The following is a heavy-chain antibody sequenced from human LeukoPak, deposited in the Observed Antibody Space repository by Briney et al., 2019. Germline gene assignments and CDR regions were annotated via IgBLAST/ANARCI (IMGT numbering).Heavy chain of an antibody. CDR1: GYNFNSYG. D-gene: IGHD5-18*01. Sequence: GASVKVSCKASGYNFNSYGIGWVRQAPRQGLEWMGWITAGNGNTNYAQKVQGRVTMTTDTSTSTAYMELRSLRSDDTAVYFCARDLARGYSYGYNAFDIWGQGTTVTVSS. CDR3: ARDLARGYSYGYNAFDI. J-gene: IGHJ3*02. CDR2: ITAGNGNT. V-gene: IGHV1-18*01.